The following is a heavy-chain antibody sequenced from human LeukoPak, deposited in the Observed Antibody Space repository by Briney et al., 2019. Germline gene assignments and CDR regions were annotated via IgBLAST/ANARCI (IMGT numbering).Heavy chain of an antibody. CDR1: GGSFSGYY. J-gene: IGHJ4*02. CDR2: INHSGST. Sequence: SETLSLTCAVYGGSFSGYYWSWIRQPPGKGLEWIGEINHSGSTNYNPSLTSRVTISVDTSKNQFSLKLSSVTAADTAVYYCAGNYYDSSGYYPRRVYYFDYWGQGTLVTVSS. V-gene: IGHV4-34*01. CDR3: AGNYYDSSGYYPRRVYYFDY. D-gene: IGHD3-22*01.